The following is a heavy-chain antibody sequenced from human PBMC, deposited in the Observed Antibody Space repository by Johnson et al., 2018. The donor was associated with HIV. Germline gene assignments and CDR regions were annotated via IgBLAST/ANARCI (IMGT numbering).Heavy chain of an antibody. V-gene: IGHV3-30*02. CDR2: IRYDGSNK. Sequence: QVQLVESGGGVVQPGGSLRLSCAASGFTFSSYGMHWVRQAPGKGLEWVAFIRYDGSNKYYADSVKGRFTISRDKSKNTLYLQMNSLRAEDTAVYYCARDPREGWSGAFDIWGQGTMVTVSS. D-gene: IGHD6-19*01. CDR1: GFTFSSYG. J-gene: IGHJ3*02. CDR3: ARDPREGWSGAFDI.